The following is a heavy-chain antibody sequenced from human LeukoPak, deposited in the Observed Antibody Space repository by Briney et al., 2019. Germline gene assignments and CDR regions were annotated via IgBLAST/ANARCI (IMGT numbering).Heavy chain of an antibody. V-gene: IGHV3-11*05. CDR1: GFTFSDYY. D-gene: IGHD4-17*01. Sequence: GGSLRLSCAASGFTFSDYYMSWIRQAPGKGLEWVSYISSSSSYTNYADSVKGRFTISRDNAKNSLYLQMNSLRAEDTAVYYCARDRSTYGDSDFDYWGQGTLVTVSS. J-gene: IGHJ4*02. CDR2: ISSSSSYT. CDR3: ARDRSTYGDSDFDY.